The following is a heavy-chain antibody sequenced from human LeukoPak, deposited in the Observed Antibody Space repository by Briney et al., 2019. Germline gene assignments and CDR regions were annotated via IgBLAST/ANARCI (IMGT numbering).Heavy chain of an antibody. Sequence: SETLSLTCAVSGGSISTDNWWTWVRQPPGKGLEWIAEIHHSGSTNYNPSLKSRVTISVDTSKNQFSLKLSSVTAADTAVYYCARQRFPLANWFDPWGQGTLVTVSS. D-gene: IGHD5-24*01. J-gene: IGHJ5*02. V-gene: IGHV4-4*02. CDR3: ARQRFPLANWFDP. CDR2: IHHSGST. CDR1: GGSISTDNW.